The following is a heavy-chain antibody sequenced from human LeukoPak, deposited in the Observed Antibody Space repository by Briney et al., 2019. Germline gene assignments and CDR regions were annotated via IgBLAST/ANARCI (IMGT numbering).Heavy chain of an antibody. Sequence: GGTLRLSCAASGFTFSSYGMSWVRQAPGKGLEWVSGISGSGDRRYHADSVKGRFTISRDKSKNMLYLQMNSLRAEDTAVYYCAKDSTVTTNYFDYWGQGTLVTVSS. CDR3: AKDSTVTTNYFDY. D-gene: IGHD4-17*01. V-gene: IGHV3-23*01. CDR1: GFTFSSYG. CDR2: ISGSGDRR. J-gene: IGHJ4*02.